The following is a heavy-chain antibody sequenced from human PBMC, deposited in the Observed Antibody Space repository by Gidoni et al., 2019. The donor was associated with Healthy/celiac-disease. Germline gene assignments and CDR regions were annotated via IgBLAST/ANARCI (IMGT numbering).Heavy chain of an antibody. CDR2: ISGNGGST. CDR1: GFTFSSGA. D-gene: IGHD2-21*01. Sequence: EVQLLEAGGGLVQPGGSLRRSCAASGFTFSSGAMSWVRQAPGKGLGWVSAISGNGGSTYYADSVKGRFTISRDNSKNTLYLQMNILRAEDTAVYCCAKDKETGHIVVVIADYWGQGTLVTVSS. CDR3: AKDKETGHIVVVIADY. V-gene: IGHV3-23*01. J-gene: IGHJ4*02.